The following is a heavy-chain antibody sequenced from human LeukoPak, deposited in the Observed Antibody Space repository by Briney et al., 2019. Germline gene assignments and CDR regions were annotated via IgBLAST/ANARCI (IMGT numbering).Heavy chain of an antibody. Sequence: GGSLRLSCAASGFTFSDFWMHWVRQAPGKGLVWVSRINSGGTVANYADSVKGRLTISRDNAKNTLYLQMNSLRAEDTAMYYCALGQLFQPFDYWGQGTLVTVSS. V-gene: IGHV3-74*01. J-gene: IGHJ4*02. CDR3: ALGQLFQPFDY. CDR2: INSGGTVA. CDR1: GFTFSDFW. D-gene: IGHD3-16*01.